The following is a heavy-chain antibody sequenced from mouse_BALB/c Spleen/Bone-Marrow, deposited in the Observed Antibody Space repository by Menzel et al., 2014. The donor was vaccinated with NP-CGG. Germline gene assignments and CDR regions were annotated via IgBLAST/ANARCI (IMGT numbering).Heavy chain of an antibody. V-gene: IGHV1-74*01. J-gene: IGHJ3*01. D-gene: IGHD2-4*01. CDR2: IHPSDSET. CDR3: ASDDYDGSWFAY. CDR1: GYSFTNYW. Sequence: QVQLQQSGAELVRPGASVKLSCKASGYSFTNYWMNWMKQRPGQGLEWIGMIHPSDSETRLNQKFKDKAKLTVDKSSSTAYMQLSSPTSEDSAVYYCASDDYDGSWFAYWGQGTLVTVSA.